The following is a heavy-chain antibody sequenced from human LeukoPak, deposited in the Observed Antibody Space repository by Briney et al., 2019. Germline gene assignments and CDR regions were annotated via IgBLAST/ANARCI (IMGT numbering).Heavy chain of an antibody. V-gene: IGHV4-30-4*07. D-gene: IGHD5-24*01. J-gene: IGHJ4*02. CDR3: ARFRDTVNIIDS. CDR1: GGSIRQGGYA. CDR2: IYSSGNT. Sequence: PSQTLSLTCDVSGGSIRQGGYAWNWIRQPPGKGLEWIGHIYSSGNTNYNPSLKSRVTMSVDTSKSQFSLRLSSVTAADTAVYYCARFRDTVNIIDSWGQGTLVTVSS.